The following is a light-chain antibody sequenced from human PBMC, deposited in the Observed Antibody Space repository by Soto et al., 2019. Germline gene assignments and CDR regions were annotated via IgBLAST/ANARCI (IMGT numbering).Light chain of an antibody. Sequence: EIVLTQSPGTLSLSPGERATLSCRASQSVSSSHLAWYQQKPGQAPRLLIYGVSSRATGIPDRFSGSGSGKDFALTISRLEPEDFAVYYCQQYGSSPWTFGQGAKVEI. CDR1: QSVSSSH. J-gene: IGKJ1*01. V-gene: IGKV3-20*01. CDR3: QQYGSSPWT. CDR2: GVS.